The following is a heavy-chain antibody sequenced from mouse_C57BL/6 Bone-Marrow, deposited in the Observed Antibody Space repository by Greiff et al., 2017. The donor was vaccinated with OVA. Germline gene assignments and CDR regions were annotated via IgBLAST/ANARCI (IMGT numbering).Heavy chain of an antibody. CDR2: INYDGSST. Sequence: EVNVVESEGGLVQPGSSMKLSCTASGFTFSDYYMAWVRQVPEKCLEWVANINYDGSSTYYLDSLKSRFIISRDNAKNILYLQMSSLKSEDTATYYCARDREAYFDYWGQGTTLTVSS. J-gene: IGHJ2*01. CDR1: GFTFSDYY. D-gene: IGHD3-3*01. V-gene: IGHV5-16*01. CDR3: ARDREAYFDY.